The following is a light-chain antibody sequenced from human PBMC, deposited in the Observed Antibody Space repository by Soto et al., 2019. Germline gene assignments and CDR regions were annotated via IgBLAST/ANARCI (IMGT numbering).Light chain of an antibody. Sequence: QSALTQPPSASGSPGQSVAISCTGTSSDVGGYNYVSWYQQHPGKAPKLMIYEVNKRPSGVAGRFSGSKSGNTASLTVSGLQAEDEADYYCSSYAGSSNVFGTGTKLTVL. CDR2: EVN. V-gene: IGLV2-8*01. CDR3: SSYAGSSNV. J-gene: IGLJ1*01. CDR1: SSDVGGYNY.